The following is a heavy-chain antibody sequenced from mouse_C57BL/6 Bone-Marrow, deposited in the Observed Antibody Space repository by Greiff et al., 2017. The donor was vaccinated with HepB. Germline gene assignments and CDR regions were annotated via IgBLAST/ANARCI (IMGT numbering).Heavy chain of an antibody. CDR1: GYTFTSYW. J-gene: IGHJ2*01. D-gene: IGHD4-1*01. CDR3: ARIGWERTYYFDY. CDR2: IHPNSGST. Sequence: VQLQQPGAELVKPGASVKLSCKASGYTFTSYWMHWVKQRPGQGLEWIGMIHPNSGSTNYNEKIKSKATLTVDKSSSTAYMQLSSLTSEDSAVYYCARIGWERTYYFDYWGQGTTLTVSS. V-gene: IGHV1-64*01.